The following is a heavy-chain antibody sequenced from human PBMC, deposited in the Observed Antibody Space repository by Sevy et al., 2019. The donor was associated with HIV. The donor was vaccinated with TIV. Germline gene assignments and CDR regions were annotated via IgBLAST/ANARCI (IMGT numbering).Heavy chain of an antibody. CDR2: ISYDGSNK. CDR3: AKDRDSALGYFDY. D-gene: IGHD3-10*01. CDR1: GFTSSSYG. Sequence: GGSLRPSCPPSGFTSSSYGRHGVRRPPAKGLEWVAVISYDGSNKYYADSVKGRFTISRDNSKNTLYLQMNSLRAEDTAVYYCAKDRDSALGYFDYWGQGTLVTVSS. J-gene: IGHJ4*02. V-gene: IGHV3-30*18.